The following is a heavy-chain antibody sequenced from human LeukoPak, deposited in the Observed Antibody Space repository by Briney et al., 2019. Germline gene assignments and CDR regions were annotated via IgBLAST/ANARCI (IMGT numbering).Heavy chain of an antibody. V-gene: IGHV4-31*03. CDR3: ARGQYSSSWYRIDY. D-gene: IGHD6-13*01. CDR2: IYYSGST. J-gene: IGHJ4*02. Sequence: KPSETLSLTCTVSGGSISSGGYYWSWIRQHPGKGLEWIGYIYYSGSTYYNPSLKSRVTISVGTSKNQFSLKLSSVTAADTAVYYCARGQYSSSWYRIDYWGQGTLVTVSS. CDR1: GGSISSGGYY.